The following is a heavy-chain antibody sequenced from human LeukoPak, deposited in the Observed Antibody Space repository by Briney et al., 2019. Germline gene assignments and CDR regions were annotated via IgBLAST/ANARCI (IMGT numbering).Heavy chain of an antibody. D-gene: IGHD3-3*01. CDR3: AKACSSYYDFWSGYIIPGDWWGAFDI. V-gene: IGHV3-23*01. J-gene: IGHJ3*02. CDR2: ISGSGGNT. Sequence: PGGSLRLSCAASGFTFRSYAMSWVRQAPGKALEWVSAISGSGGNTYYADSVKGRFTISRDNSKNTRYLQMNSLRAEDTAVYYCAKACSSYYDFWSGYIIPGDWWGAFDIWGQGTMVTVSS. CDR1: GFTFRSYA.